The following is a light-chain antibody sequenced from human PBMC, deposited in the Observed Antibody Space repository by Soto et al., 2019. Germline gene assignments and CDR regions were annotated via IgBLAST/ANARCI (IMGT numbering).Light chain of an antibody. J-gene: IGLJ1*01. CDR2: DVS. CDR3: SLYTSNSTPHFV. V-gene: IGLV2-14*01. Sequence: QSALTQPASVSGSPGQSITFSCTGTSSDVGGYNYVSWYQQHPGKAPKLMIYDVSNRPSGVSDRFSGSKSGNTASLTISGLQAEDEADYYCSLYTSNSTPHFVFGTGTKLTVL. CDR1: SSDVGGYNY.